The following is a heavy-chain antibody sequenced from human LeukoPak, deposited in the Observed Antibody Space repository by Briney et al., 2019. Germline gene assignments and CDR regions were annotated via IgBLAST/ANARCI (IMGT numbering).Heavy chain of an antibody. V-gene: IGHV3-23*01. J-gene: IGHJ4*02. D-gene: IGHD3-10*01. Sequence: PGGSLRLSCAASGFTFRNYAMTWVRQAPGKGLGWVSSITASATITYYAASVKGRFTISRDDPKNTVSLQMDSLSAEDTALYYCAKYISDSGAYYAFDSWGQGTLVTVSS. CDR3: AKYISDSGAYYAFDS. CDR2: ITASATIT. CDR1: GFTFRNYA.